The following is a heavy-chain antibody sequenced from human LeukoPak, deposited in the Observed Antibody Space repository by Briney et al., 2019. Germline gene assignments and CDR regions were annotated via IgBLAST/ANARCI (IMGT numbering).Heavy chain of an antibody. D-gene: IGHD1-26*01. CDR3: ARGEGGSPLDY. J-gene: IGHJ4*02. Sequence: ASVKVSCEASEYTFTSYAMHWVRQAPGQRLEWMGWINAGNGNTKYSQKFQGRVTITRDTSASTAYMELSSLRSEDTAVYYCARGEGGSPLDYWGQGTLVTVSS. CDR1: EYTFTSYA. CDR2: INAGNGNT. V-gene: IGHV1-3*01.